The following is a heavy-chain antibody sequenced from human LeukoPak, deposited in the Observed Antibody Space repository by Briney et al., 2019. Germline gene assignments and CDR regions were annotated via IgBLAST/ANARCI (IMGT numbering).Heavy chain of an antibody. CDR3: AKDEEDSGYDLIDY. CDR2: ISGGGVTT. D-gene: IGHD5-12*01. Sequence: GGSLRLSCVGSGFTSIAYALTWARQAPGKGLEWVSGISGGGVTTYYADSVKGRFTISRDNSKNTLYLQMNSLRAEDTAVYYCAKDEEDSGYDLIDYWGQGTLVTVSS. CDR1: GFTSIAYA. V-gene: IGHV3-23*01. J-gene: IGHJ4*02.